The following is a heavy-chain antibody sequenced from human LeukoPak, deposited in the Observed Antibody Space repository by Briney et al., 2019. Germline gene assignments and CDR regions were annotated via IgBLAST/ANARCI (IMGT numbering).Heavy chain of an antibody. CDR3: ARIYDSSGYYPLDY. CDR2: IYYSGST. J-gene: IGHJ4*02. Sequence: PSENLSLTCTVSGGSISSGGYYWSWIRQHPGKGLEWIGYIYYSGSTYYNPSLKSRVTISVDTSKNQFSLKLSSVTAADTAVYYCARIYDSSGYYPLDYWGQGTLVTVSS. D-gene: IGHD3-22*01. V-gene: IGHV4-31*03. CDR1: GGSISSGGYY.